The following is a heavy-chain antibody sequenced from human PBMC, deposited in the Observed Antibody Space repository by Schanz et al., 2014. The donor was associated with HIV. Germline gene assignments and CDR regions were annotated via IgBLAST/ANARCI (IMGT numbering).Heavy chain of an antibody. V-gene: IGHV3-30-3*01. CDR2: ISYDGGNK. CDR3: ARDWRPNYDFWSGSIGVIGMDV. J-gene: IGHJ6*02. CDR1: GFTFSSYA. Sequence: QVQLVESGGGVVQPGRSLRLSCAASGFTFSSYAMHWVRQAPGKGLEWVAVISYDGGNKYYADSVKGRFTISRDNSKNTLYLQMNSLRAEDTAVYYCARDWRPNYDFWSGSIGVIGMDVWGQGTTVTVSS. D-gene: IGHD3-3*01.